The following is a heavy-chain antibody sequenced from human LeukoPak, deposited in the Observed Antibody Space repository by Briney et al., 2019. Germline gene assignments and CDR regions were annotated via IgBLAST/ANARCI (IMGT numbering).Heavy chain of an antibody. CDR3: AKDITASTPNAFDI. V-gene: IGHV3-30*02. D-gene: IGHD2-15*01. CDR1: GFTFSSYG. CDR2: IRYDGSNK. Sequence: GGSLRLSCAASGFTFSSYGMHWVRRAPGKGLEWVAFIRYDGSNKYYGDSVKGRFTISRDNSKNTLYLQMDSLRAEDTAVYYCAKDITASTPNAFDIWGQGTMITVSS. J-gene: IGHJ3*02.